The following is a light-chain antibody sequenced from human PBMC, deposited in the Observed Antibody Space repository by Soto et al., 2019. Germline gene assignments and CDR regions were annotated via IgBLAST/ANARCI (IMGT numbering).Light chain of an antibody. J-gene: IGKJ2*01. Sequence: EIVLTQSPDTLSLSPGGRVTLSCRASQRMTNNFLAWFQQKPGLAPRLLIHGASTRASGVPDRFTGGGSGTDFVLTISRVEPEDFAVYYCQQYGRSPFTFGQGTKLQIK. CDR1: QRMTNNF. V-gene: IGKV3-20*01. CDR2: GAS. CDR3: QQYGRSPFT.